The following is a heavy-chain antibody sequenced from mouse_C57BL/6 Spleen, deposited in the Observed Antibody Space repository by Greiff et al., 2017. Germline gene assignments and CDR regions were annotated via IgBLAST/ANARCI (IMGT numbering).Heavy chain of an antibody. CDR3: ARSLTGTRAMDY. CDR1: GFTFSDYG. Sequence: EVQLVESGGGLVKHGGSLKLSCAASGFTFSDYGMHWVRQAPEKGLEWVAYISSGSSTIYYADTVKGRFTISRDNAKNTLFLQMTSLRSEDTAMYYCARSLTGTRAMDYWGQGTSVTVSS. CDR2: ISSGSSTI. J-gene: IGHJ4*01. V-gene: IGHV5-17*01. D-gene: IGHD4-1*01.